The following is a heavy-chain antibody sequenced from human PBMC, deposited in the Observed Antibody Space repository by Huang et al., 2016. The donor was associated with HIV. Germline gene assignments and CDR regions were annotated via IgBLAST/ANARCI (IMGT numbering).Heavy chain of an antibody. D-gene: IGHD3-3*02. CDR3: ASYTLAFTLTV. Sequence: EVQLVESGGDLVQPGGSLRLSCAASGFTFSDYWMSWVSQAPGRGLEGVAEINPDGRARHYVGSVKGRFTISRDNTNNSLHLQMNSLRAEDAAVYYCASYTLAFTLTVWGQGTVVTVSS. V-gene: IGHV3-7*01. J-gene: IGHJ3*01. CDR2: INPDGRAR. CDR1: GFTFSDYW.